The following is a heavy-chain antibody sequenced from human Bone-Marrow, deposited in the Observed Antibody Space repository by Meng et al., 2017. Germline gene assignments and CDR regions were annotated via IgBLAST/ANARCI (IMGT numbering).Heavy chain of an antibody. Sequence: QVQLVQSGAEVKKPGASVKVSCKASGYTFTSYAMHWVRQAPGQRLEWMGWINAGNGNTKYSQKFQGRVTITRDTSTSTAYMELRSLRSDDTAVYYCARGAWVRGVSHNDYWGQGTLVTVSS. CDR1: GYTFTSYA. CDR3: ARGAWVRGVSHNDY. V-gene: IGHV1-3*01. J-gene: IGHJ4*02. CDR2: INAGNGNT. D-gene: IGHD3-10*01.